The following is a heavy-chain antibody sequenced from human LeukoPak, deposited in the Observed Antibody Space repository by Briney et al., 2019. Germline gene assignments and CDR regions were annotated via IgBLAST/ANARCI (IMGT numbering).Heavy chain of an antibody. CDR2: ISSSGSTI. CDR1: GFTFSDYY. V-gene: IGHV3-11*04. J-gene: IGHJ4*02. Sequence: GGSLRLSCAASGFTFSDYYISWIRQAPGKGLEWVSYISSSGSTIYYADTVKGRFTISRDNAKNSLYLQMNSLRAEDTAVYYCARDHHVLRFLEWLFKGYYFDYWGQGTLVTVSS. CDR3: ARDHHVLRFLEWLFKGYYFDY. D-gene: IGHD3-3*01.